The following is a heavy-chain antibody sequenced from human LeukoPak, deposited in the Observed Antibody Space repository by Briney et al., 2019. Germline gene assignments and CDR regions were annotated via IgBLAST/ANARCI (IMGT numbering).Heavy chain of an antibody. D-gene: IGHD3-3*01. CDR3: ASTPDFWSGYYFDY. J-gene: IGHJ4*02. V-gene: IGHV1-69*13. CDR1: GGTFSSYA. Sequence: ASVKVSCKASGGTFSSYAISWVRQAPGQGLEWMGGIIPIFGTANYAQKFQGRVTITADESTRTAYMELSSLRSEDTAVYYCASTPDFWSGYYFDYWGQGTLVTVSS. CDR2: IIPIFGTA.